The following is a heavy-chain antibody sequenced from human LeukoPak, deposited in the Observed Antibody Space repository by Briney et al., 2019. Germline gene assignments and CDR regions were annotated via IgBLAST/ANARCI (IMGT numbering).Heavy chain of an antibody. J-gene: IGHJ4*02. CDR2: IYTSGST. CDR1: GGSISSYY. V-gene: IGHV4-4*07. D-gene: IGHD4-11*01. CDR3: ARGTDMTSVAAYYSFTH. Sequence: PSETLSLTCTVSGGSISSYYWSWLRQPAGKGLEWIGRIYTSGSTNYNPSLKSRVTMSVDTSKNQFSLKLSSVTAADTAVYYCARGTDMTSVAAYYSFTHWGQGALVTVSS.